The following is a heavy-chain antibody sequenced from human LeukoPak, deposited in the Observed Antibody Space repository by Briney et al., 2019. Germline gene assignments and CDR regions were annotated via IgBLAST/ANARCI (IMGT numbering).Heavy chain of an antibody. CDR2: LHSANT. Sequence: PGGSLRLSCAASGFTVSDNYMSWVRQAPGKGLEWVSVLHSANTYYADSVKGRFTISRDNSKNTLYLQMNSLRAEDTAVYYCARDSRGYPYWGQGTLVTVSS. CDR1: GFTVSDNY. D-gene: IGHD3-22*01. CDR3: ARDSRGYPY. V-gene: IGHV3-53*01. J-gene: IGHJ4*02.